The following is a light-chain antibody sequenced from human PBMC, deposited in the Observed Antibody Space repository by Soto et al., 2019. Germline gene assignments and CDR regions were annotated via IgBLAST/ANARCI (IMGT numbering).Light chain of an antibody. V-gene: IGLV2-14*01. CDR1: SSDVGGYNY. CDR3: SSYTSSSTHVV. CDR2: EVS. J-gene: IGLJ2*01. Sequence: QSALTQPASVSGSPGQSITISCTGTSSDVGGYNYVYWYQQHPGKAPKLMIYEVSNRPSGVSNRFSGYKSGNTASLTISGLQAEDEADYYCSSYTSSSTHVVFGGGTKVTVL.